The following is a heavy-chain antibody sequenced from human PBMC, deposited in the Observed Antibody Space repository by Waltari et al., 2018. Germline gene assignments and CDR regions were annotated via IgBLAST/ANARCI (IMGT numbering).Heavy chain of an antibody. D-gene: IGHD4-4*01. V-gene: IGHV5-51*01. CDR2: IYPGDSDT. Sequence: EVRLVQSGAEVKKPGESLKISCQASGYTFSDYWIGWVRQMPGKGLAWMGVIYPGDSDTQYSPTFQGQVTISVDKSIGTAYLHWSSLKASDTAVYYCARRRGDYSDFNYWGQGTLVTVSS. CDR3: ARRRGDYSDFNY. J-gene: IGHJ4*02. CDR1: GYTFSDYW.